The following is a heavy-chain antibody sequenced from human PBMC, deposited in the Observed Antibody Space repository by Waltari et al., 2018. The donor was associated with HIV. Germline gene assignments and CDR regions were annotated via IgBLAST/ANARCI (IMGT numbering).Heavy chain of an antibody. J-gene: IGHJ4*02. CDR1: GGSVSSYY. D-gene: IGHD2-2*03. CDR2: IYYNGNT. Sequence: QVQLQESGPGLVKPSETLSLPCIVSGGSVSSYYWTWIRQPPGKGLELVGHIYYNGNTNYDPSVNSRVTMSMDTSKNPFSLSLNSVTDADTAVYYCARHGYCSITSCYTPFDYWGQGALVTVSS. CDR3: ARHGYCSITSCYTPFDY. V-gene: IGHV4-59*02.